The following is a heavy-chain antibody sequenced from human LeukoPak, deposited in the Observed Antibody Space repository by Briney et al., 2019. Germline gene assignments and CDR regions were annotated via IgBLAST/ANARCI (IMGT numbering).Heavy chain of an antibody. CDR3: AREHRGRDGYTLDY. D-gene: IGHD5-24*01. CDR1: GASIVRDY. J-gene: IGHJ4*02. V-gene: IGHV4-59*12. Sequence: SETLSLTCTVSGASIVRDYWIWVRQPPGTGLQWIGYVYETGSRNYNPSLERRVSISLDRSKNQFSLRLDSVTAADTAMYYCAREHRGRDGYTLDYWGQGILVTVSS. CDR2: VYETGSR.